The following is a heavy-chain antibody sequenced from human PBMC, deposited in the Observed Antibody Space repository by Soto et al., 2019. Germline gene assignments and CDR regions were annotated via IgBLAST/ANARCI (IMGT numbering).Heavy chain of an antibody. J-gene: IGHJ6*02. Sequence: QGHLVQSGAEVKKPGASVKVSCKASGYTFTIYGISWVRQAPGQGLEWMGWISGYNGDTNYAQNLQGRVTMTIDTSTSTAYMELRSLTSDDTAVYYCAKNGQPPYYYYGLDVWRQGTTVTVSS. CDR2: ISGYNGDT. CDR3: AKNGQPPYYYYGLDV. D-gene: IGHD2-8*01. V-gene: IGHV1-18*01. CDR1: GYTFTIYG.